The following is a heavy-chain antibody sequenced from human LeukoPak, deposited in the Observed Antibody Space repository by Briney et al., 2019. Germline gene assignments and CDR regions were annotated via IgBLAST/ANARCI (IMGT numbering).Heavy chain of an antibody. Sequence: ASVTVSFTASGYTFTVYYMDWVRQAPGQGRERMGWINPNSGGTNYTQKFQGRVTITIDTSIITAYMELSRLRSDDTAVYYCARDSARKTTVTTGLDYWGQGTLVTVSS. J-gene: IGHJ4*02. CDR1: GYTFTVYY. V-gene: IGHV1-2*02. CDR2: INPNSGGT. CDR3: ARDSARKTTVTTGLDY. D-gene: IGHD4-17*01.